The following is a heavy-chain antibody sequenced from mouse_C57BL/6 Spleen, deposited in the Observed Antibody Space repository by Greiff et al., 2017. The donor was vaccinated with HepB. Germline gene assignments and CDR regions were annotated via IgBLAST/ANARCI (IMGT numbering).Heavy chain of an antibody. CDR2: IDPETGGT. Sequence: VQLQQSGAELVRPGASVTLSCKASGYTFTDYEMHWVKQTPVHGLEWIGAIDPETGGTAYNQKFKGKAILTADKSSSTAYMELRSLTSEDSAVYYCTRKVAQAHYFDYWGQGTTLTVSS. V-gene: IGHV1-15*01. D-gene: IGHD1-3*01. J-gene: IGHJ2*01. CDR3: TRKVAQAHYFDY. CDR1: GYTFTDYE.